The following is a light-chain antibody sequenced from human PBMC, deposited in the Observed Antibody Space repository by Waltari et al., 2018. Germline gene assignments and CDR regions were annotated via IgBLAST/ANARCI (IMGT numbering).Light chain of an antibody. CDR3: QSYDSSSVV. J-gene: IGLJ2*01. CDR1: SGTFAAAY. CDR2: EDD. V-gene: IGLV6-57*01. Sequence: FMLTQPHSVSGSPGKTVTIPCTRSSGTFAAAYVPWYQPRPGSSPITVIYEDDKRTSGVPDRFSGSVDMSANSASLTISGLKPEDEADYFCQSYDSSSVVFGGGTKLTVL.